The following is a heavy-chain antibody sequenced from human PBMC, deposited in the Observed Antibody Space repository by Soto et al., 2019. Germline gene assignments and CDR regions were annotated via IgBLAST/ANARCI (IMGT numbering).Heavy chain of an antibody. J-gene: IGHJ4*02. V-gene: IGHV3-23*01. CDR3: AKSILLWFGELSFGY. D-gene: IGHD3-10*01. Sequence: GGSLILSCAASGFTFSSYAMSWVRQAPGKGLEWVSAISGSGGSTYYADSVKGRFTISRDNSKNTLYLQMNSLRAEDTAVYYCAKSILLWFGELSFGYWGQGTLVTVSS. CDR2: ISGSGGST. CDR1: GFTFSSYA.